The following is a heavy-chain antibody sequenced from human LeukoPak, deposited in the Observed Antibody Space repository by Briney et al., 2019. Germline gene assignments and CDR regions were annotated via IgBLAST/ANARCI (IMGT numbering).Heavy chain of an antibody. V-gene: IGHV1-69*13. Sequence: SVKVSCKASGGTFSSYAISWVRQAPGQGLEWMGGIIPIFGTANYAQKFQGRVTITADESTSTAYMELSSLRSEDTAVYYCARDGGITMVRGVRGVYYFDYWGQGTLVTVSS. D-gene: IGHD3-10*01. CDR1: GGTFSSYA. CDR3: ARDGGITMVRGVRGVYYFDY. CDR2: IIPIFGTA. J-gene: IGHJ4*02.